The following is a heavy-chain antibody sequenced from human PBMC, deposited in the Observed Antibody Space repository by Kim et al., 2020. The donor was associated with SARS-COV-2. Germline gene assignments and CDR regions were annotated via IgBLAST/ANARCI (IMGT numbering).Heavy chain of an antibody. CDR3: ARGPPDCSGGSCYSPPKN. Sequence: SETLSLTCAVYGGSFSGYYWSWIRQPPGKGLEWIGEINHSGSTNYNPSLKSRVTISVDTSKNQFSLKLSSVTAADTAVYYCARGPPDCSGGSCYSPPKNWGQGTLVTVSS. CDR1: GGSFSGYY. D-gene: IGHD2-15*01. CDR2: INHSGST. J-gene: IGHJ4*02. V-gene: IGHV4-34*01.